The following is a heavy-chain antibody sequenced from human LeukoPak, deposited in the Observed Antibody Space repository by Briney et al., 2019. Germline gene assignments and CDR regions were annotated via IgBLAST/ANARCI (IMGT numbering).Heavy chain of an antibody. CDR1: GGSISSGDYY. CDR2: IYYSGST. CDR3: ARARVRAGGKRAKLNNWFDP. Sequence: SETLSLTCTVSGGSISSGDYYWSWIRQPPGKGLEWIGYIYYSGSTYYNPSLKSRVTISVDTSKNQFSLKLSSVTAADTAVYYCARARVRAGGKRAKLNNWFDPWGQGTLVTVSS. J-gene: IGHJ5*02. V-gene: IGHV4-30-4*08. D-gene: IGHD3-16*01.